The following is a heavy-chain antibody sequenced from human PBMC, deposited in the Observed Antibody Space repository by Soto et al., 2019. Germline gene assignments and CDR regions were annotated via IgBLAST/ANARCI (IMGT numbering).Heavy chain of an antibody. D-gene: IGHD3-22*01. CDR1: GYTFTSYG. CDR3: ARVLGSSGYRKKDAFDI. J-gene: IGHJ3*02. V-gene: IGHV1-18*04. Sequence: QVQLVQSGAEVKKPGASVKVSCKASGYTFTSYGISWVRQAPGQGLEWMGWISAYNGNTNYAQKRQGRVTMTTDTSTSTAYMELRSLRSDDTAVYYCARVLGSSGYRKKDAFDIWGQGTMVTVSS. CDR2: ISAYNGNT.